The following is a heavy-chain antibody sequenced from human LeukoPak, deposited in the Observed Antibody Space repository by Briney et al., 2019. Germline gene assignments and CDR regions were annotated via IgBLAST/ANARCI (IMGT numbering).Heavy chain of an antibody. Sequence: GGSLRLSCAGSGFTFSSYWMVWVRQAPGKGLEWVANIKQDGSEKYYVDSVKGRFTISRDNAKNSLYLQMNSLRAEDTAVYYCARMDYDFWSGYYIDAYWGQGTLVTVSS. D-gene: IGHD3-3*01. CDR3: ARMDYDFWSGYYIDAY. CDR2: IKQDGSEK. V-gene: IGHV3-7*01. CDR1: GFTFSSYW. J-gene: IGHJ4*02.